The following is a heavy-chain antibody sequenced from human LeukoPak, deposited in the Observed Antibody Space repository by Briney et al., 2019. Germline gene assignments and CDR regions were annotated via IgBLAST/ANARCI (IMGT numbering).Heavy chain of an antibody. J-gene: IGHJ5*02. V-gene: IGHV4-34*01. CDR3: ARVRGNYGSGSTGANWFDP. D-gene: IGHD3-10*01. CDR2: INHSGST. CDR1: GGSFSGYY. Sequence: SETLSLTCAVYGGSFSGYYWSWIRQSPGKGLEWVGEINHSGSTNYNPSLKSRVTISVDTSKNQFSLKLSSVTAADTAVYYCARVRGNYGSGSTGANWFDPWGQGTLVTVSS.